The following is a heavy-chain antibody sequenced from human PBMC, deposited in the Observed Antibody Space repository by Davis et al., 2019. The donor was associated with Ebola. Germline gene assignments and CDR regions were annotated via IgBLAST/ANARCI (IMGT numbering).Heavy chain of an antibody. V-gene: IGHV1-18*01. J-gene: IGHJ4*02. CDR3: ARDLGSSSLARWGYFDY. CDR2: ISAYNGNT. CDR1: GYTFTSYG. Sequence: ASVKVSCKASGYTFTSYGISWVRQAPGQGLEWMGWISAYNGNTNYAQKLQGRVTMTTDTSTSTAYMELRSLRSEDTAVYYCARDLGSSSLARWGYFDYWGQGTLVTVSS. D-gene: IGHD6-6*01.